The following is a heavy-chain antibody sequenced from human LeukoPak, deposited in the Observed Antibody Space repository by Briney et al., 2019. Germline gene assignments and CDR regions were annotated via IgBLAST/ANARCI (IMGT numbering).Heavy chain of an antibody. Sequence: SQTLSLTCTVSGGSISSGGYYWSWIRQHPGKGLEWIGYIYYNGSTYYNPSLKSRVTISVDTSKNQFSLKLSSVTAADTAVYYCAGAAALSPDYWGQGTLVTVSS. CDR1: GGSISSGGYY. V-gene: IGHV4-31*03. CDR2: IYYNGST. D-gene: IGHD6-25*01. CDR3: AGAAALSPDY. J-gene: IGHJ4*02.